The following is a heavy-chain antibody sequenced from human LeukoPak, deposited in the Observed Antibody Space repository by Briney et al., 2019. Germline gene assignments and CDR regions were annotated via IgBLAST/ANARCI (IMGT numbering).Heavy chain of an antibody. J-gene: IGHJ1*01. CDR1: GDSVSRSDSY. V-gene: IGHV4-39*01. D-gene: IGHD3-22*01. CDR2: IYYSGRT. Sequence: SETLSLTCTIFGDSVSRSDSYWDWIRQPPGKGLEWIGTIYYSGRTYYTPSLKSRVTLSVHMSNNQFSLTLSSVTAADTALYFCARRRYYDSSGYLEWGQGTLVTVSS. CDR3: ARRRYYDSSGYLE.